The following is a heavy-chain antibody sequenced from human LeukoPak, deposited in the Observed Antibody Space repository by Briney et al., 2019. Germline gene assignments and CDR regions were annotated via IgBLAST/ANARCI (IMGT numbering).Heavy chain of an antibody. J-gene: IGHJ4*02. CDR3: ARDRVGATGYFDY. CDR1: GNYW. Sequence: GGSLRLSCAASGNYWMHWVRQAPGKGLLWVSHINSDGSWTSYADSVKGRFTISRDNSKNTLYLQMNSLRAEDTAVYYCARDRVGATGYFDYWGQGTLVTVSS. D-gene: IGHD1-26*01. V-gene: IGHV3-74*01. CDR2: INSDGSWT.